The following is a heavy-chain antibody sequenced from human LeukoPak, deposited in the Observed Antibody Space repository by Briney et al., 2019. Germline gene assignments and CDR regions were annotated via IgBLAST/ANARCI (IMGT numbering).Heavy chain of an antibody. D-gene: IGHD4-17*01. V-gene: IGHV4-39*01. CDR3: AKIMYDLGDHCIDS. J-gene: IGHJ4*02. CDR2: IYYSGST. CDR1: GGSITNISNY. Sequence: PSETLSLTCTVSGGSITNISNYWGWLRQPPGKGLEWIGNIYYSGSTWYNSSLKSRVTISVDASKNQFSLKLSSVTAADTAVYYCAKIMYDLGDHCIDSWGQGTLITVSS.